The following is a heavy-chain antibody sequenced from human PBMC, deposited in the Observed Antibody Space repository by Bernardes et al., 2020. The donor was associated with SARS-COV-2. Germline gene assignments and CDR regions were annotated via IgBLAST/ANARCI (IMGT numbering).Heavy chain of an antibody. CDR1: GFTFSSYG. J-gene: IGHJ6*02. D-gene: IGHD2-15*01. V-gene: IGHV3-33*01. CDR3: ARVGYCSGGSCYSHYYYGMDV. Sequence: SLRLSCVASGFTFSSYGMHWVRQAPGKGLEWVAVIWYDGSNKYYADSVKGRFTISRDNSKNTLYLQMNSLRAEDTAVYYCARVGYCSGGSCYSHYYYGMDVWGQGTTVTVSS. CDR2: IWYDGSNK.